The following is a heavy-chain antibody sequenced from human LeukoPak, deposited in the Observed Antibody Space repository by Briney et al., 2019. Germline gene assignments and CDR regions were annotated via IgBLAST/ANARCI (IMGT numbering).Heavy chain of an antibody. Sequence: SETLSLTCAVYGGSFSGYYWSWIRQPPGKGLEWIGEINHSGSTNYNPSLKSRVTISVDTSKNQFSLKLSSVTAADTAVYYCARAVTAGYSSGWYRRRANWFDPWGQGTLVTVSS. CDR2: INHSGST. V-gene: IGHV4-34*01. CDR3: ARAVTAGYSSGWYRRRANWFDP. J-gene: IGHJ5*02. CDR1: GGSFSGYY. D-gene: IGHD6-19*01.